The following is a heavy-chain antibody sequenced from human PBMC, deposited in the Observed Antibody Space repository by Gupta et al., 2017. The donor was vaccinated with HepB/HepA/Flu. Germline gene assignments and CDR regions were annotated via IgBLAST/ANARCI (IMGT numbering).Heavy chain of an antibody. D-gene: IGHD2-2*01. CDR1: GFSLSTSGVG. V-gene: IGHV2-5*01. Sequence: QITLKESGPTLVTPTQTLTLTCTFSGFSLSTSGVGVGWIRQPPGKALEWLALIYWNDDKRYSPSLKSRLTITKDTSKNQVVLTMTNMDPVDTATYYCAHSYCSSTSCYGGTEFDPWGQGTLVTVSS. CDR2: IYWNDDK. J-gene: IGHJ5*02. CDR3: AHSYCSSTSCYGGTEFDP.